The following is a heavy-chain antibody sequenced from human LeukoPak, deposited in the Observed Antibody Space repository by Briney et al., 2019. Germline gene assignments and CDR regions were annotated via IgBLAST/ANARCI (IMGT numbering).Heavy chain of an antibody. CDR3: ARRLYYYDSSGYSDIVDY. V-gene: IGHV4-34*01. Sequence: PSETLSLTCAVYGGSFSGYYWSWIRQPPGRGLEWIGEINHSGSTNYNPSLKSRVTISVDTSKNQFSLKLSSVTAADTAVYYCARRLYYYDSSGYSDIVDYWGQGTLVTVSS. CDR1: GGSFSGYY. J-gene: IGHJ4*02. D-gene: IGHD3-22*01. CDR2: INHSGST.